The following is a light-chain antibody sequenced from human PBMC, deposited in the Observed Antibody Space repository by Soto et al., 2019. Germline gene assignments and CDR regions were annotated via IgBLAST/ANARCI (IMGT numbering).Light chain of an antibody. CDR1: QSINNYY. J-gene: IGKJ2*02. CDR2: GTS. V-gene: IGKV3-20*01. Sequence: EIVLTQSPGTLSLSPGERATLSCRASQSINNYYLAWYQQTPGQAPRLLIYGTSNMATGIACRFSGSGSGRDFTLAIARVEPEDFAAYYCHQFGCSPGTFGQGTKVEIK. CDR3: HQFGCSPGT.